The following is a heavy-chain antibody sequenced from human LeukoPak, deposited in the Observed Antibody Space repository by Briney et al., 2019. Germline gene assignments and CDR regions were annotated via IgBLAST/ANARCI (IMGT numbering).Heavy chain of an antibody. CDR1: GYIFTSYG. CDR2: ISGFNDNR. Sequence: ASVKVSCKTSGYIFTSYGISWVRQAPGQGPEWMGWISGFNDNRYYAQKVQDRVTMTTDTSTSTAYMELRSLRSDDTAVYYCARDEYSSSSGGFDYWGQGSPVTVSS. CDR3: ARDEYSSSSGGFDY. J-gene: IGHJ4*02. D-gene: IGHD6-6*01. V-gene: IGHV1-18*01.